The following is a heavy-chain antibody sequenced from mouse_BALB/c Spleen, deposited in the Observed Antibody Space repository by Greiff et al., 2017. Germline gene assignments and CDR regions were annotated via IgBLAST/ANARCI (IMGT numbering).Heavy chain of an antibody. V-gene: IGHV5-6-3*01. CDR1: GFTFSSYG. CDR3: ARDRGKGTFAY. D-gene: IGHD3-1*01. J-gene: IGHJ3*01. CDR2: INSNGGST. Sequence: LVESGGGLVQPGGSLKLSCAASGFTFSSYGMSWVRQTPDKRLELVATINSNGGSTYYPDSVKGRFTISRDNAKNTLYLQMSSLKSEDTAMYYCARDRGKGTFAYWGQGTLVTVSA.